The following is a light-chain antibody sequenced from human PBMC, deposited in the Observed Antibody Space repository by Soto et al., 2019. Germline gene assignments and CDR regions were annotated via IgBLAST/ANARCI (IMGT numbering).Light chain of an antibody. CDR2: KVS. Sequence: FVMTQSPLSLPVTLGQPASISCRSNQSLVHSDGIAYFSWFQQRPGRSPRRLIYKVSNRDSGVPDRFSGSGSGTDFTLKISRVEAEDVGVYYCMQGTHWPPTFGQGTKVDIK. V-gene: IGKV2-30*02. J-gene: IGKJ1*01. CDR3: MQGTHWPPT. CDR1: QSLVHSDGIAY.